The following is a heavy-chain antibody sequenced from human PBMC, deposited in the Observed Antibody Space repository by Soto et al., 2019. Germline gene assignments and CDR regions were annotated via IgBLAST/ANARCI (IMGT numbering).Heavy chain of an antibody. J-gene: IGHJ4*03. CDR2: IKSTNDGGTT. D-gene: IGHD6-6*01. V-gene: IGHV3-15*01. CDR3: TTDRGIAIRPLFDY. Sequence: GGSLRLSCAASGLSFTTAWMSWARQAPGKGLEWVARIKSTNDGGTTDYAAPVKGRFTISRDPSKSTLYLQMNSLKTDDTAVYYCTTDRGIAIRPLFDYWGQGILVTVSS. CDR1: GLSFTTAW.